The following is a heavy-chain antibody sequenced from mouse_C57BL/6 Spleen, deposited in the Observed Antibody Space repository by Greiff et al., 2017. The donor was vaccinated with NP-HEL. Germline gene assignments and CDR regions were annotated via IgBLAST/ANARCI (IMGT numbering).Heavy chain of an antibody. CDR3: ARYYYSNYPYAMDY. Sequence: QVQLQQPGAELVKPGASVKMSCKASGYTFTSYWITWVKQRPGQGLEWIGDIYPGSGSTNYNEKFKSKATLTVDTASSTAYMQLSSLTSEDSAVYYCARYYYSNYPYAMDYWGQGTSVTVSS. V-gene: IGHV1-55*01. D-gene: IGHD2-5*01. CDR2: IYPGSGST. CDR1: GYTFTSYW. J-gene: IGHJ4*01.